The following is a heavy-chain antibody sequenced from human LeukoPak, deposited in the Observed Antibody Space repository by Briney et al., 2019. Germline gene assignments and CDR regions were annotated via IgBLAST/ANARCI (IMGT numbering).Heavy chain of an antibody. D-gene: IGHD3-3*01. V-gene: IGHV4-61*02. Sequence: SETLSLTCTVSGGSISSTSYYWGWIRQPAGKGLEWIGRIYTSGSTNYNPSLKSRVTMSVDTSKNQFSLKLSSVTAADTAVYYCAVHTIFGVVMVDYWGQGTLVTVSS. CDR1: GGSISSTSYY. J-gene: IGHJ4*02. CDR3: AVHTIFGVVMVDY. CDR2: IYTSGST.